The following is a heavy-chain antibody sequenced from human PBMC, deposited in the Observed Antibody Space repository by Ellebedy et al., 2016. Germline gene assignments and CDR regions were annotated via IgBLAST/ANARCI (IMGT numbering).Heavy chain of an antibody. V-gene: IGHV4-61*01. D-gene: IGHD6-19*01. J-gene: IGHJ4*02. CDR2: IYYSGST. CDR1: GGSVSSGSYY. Sequence: GSLRLXXTVSGGSVSSGSYYWSWIRQPPGKGLEWIGYIYYSGSTNYNPSLKSRVTISVDTSKNQFSLKLSSVTAADTAVYYCARGGSSGWGYWGQGTLVTVSS. CDR3: ARGGSSGWGY.